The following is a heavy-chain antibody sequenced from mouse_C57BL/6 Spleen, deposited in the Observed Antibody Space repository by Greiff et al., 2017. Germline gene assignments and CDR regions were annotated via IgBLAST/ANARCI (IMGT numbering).Heavy chain of an antibody. CDR1: GYAFSSYW. V-gene: IGHV1-80*01. J-gene: IGHJ3*01. Sequence: VKLMESGAELVKPGASVKISCKASGYAFSSYWMNWVKQRPGKGLEWIGQIYPGDGDTNYNGKFKGKATLTADKSSSTAYMQLSSLTSEDAAVYFCARPGGSSSAWFAYWGQGTLVTVSA. CDR3: ARPGGSSSAWFAY. D-gene: IGHD1-1*01. CDR2: IYPGDGDT.